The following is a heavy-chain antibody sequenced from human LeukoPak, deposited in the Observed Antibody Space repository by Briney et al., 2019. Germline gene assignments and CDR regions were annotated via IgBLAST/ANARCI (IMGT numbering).Heavy chain of an antibody. CDR1: GYTFTSYA. CDR2: INTNTGNP. CDR3: ARVAPTYSSSWYAEDYYYYGMDV. Sequence: ASVKVSCKASGYTFTSYAMNWVRQAPGQGLEWMGWINTNTGNPTYAQGFTGRFVFSLDTSVSTAYLQISSLKAEDTAVYYCARVAPTYSSSWYAEDYYYYGMDVWGQGTTVTVSS. V-gene: IGHV7-4-1*02. J-gene: IGHJ6*02. D-gene: IGHD6-13*01.